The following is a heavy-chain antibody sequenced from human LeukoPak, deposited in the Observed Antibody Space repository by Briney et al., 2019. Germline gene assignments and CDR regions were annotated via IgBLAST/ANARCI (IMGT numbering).Heavy chain of an antibody. CDR3: ASCGVDTAMVKAAADFDY. Sequence: TGGSLRLSCAASGFTFSSYWMSWVRQAPGKGLEWVANIKQDGSEKYYVDSVKGRFTISRDNAKNSLYLQMKSLRAEDTAVYYCASCGVDTAMVKAAADFDYWGQGTLVTVSS. V-gene: IGHV3-7*01. CDR2: IKQDGSEK. J-gene: IGHJ4*02. D-gene: IGHD5-18*01. CDR1: GFTFSSYW.